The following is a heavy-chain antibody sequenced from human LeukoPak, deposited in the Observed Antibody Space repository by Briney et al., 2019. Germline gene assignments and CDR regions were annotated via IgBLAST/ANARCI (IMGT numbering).Heavy chain of an antibody. CDR1: GFTFSDYY. J-gene: IGHJ2*01. V-gene: IGHV3-11*05. CDR3: AREDNWYFDL. Sequence: GGSLRLSCAASGFTFSDYYMTWIRQAPEKGLEWLSYISTGSTYTNYANSVKGRFTISRDNAKNSLYLQLNSLRAEDTAVYYCAREDNWYFDLWGRGTLVTVSS. CDR2: ISTGSTYT.